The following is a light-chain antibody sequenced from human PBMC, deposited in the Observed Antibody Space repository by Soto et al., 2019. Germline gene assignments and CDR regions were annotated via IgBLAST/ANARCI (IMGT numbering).Light chain of an antibody. CDR1: QSISSY. Sequence: DIQMTQSPSPLSASVGDRVTITCRASQSISSYLGWYQQKPGKAPNLLIYDASTLHSGVPSRFSGGGSGTDFTLTISSLQPEDFATYYCQQVNVYPSTFGGGTKVDIK. CDR2: DAS. CDR3: QQVNVYPST. J-gene: IGKJ4*01. V-gene: IGKV1-9*01.